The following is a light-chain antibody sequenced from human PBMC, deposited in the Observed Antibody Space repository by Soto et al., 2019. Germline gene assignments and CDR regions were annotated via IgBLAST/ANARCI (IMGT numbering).Light chain of an antibody. Sequence: DIQMTQSPSTLSASVGDGVTIACRASQSISSWLAWYQQKPGKAPKRLIYKASSLESGVPSRFSGSGSGTEFTLTISSLQPDDFATYYCQQYNSYSPAFGQGTKV. V-gene: IGKV1-5*03. CDR3: QQYNSYSPA. CDR1: QSISSW. J-gene: IGKJ1*01. CDR2: KAS.